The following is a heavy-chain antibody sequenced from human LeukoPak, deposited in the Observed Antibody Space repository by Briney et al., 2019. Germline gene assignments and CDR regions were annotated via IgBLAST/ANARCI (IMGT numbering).Heavy chain of an antibody. V-gene: IGHV4-59*01. CDR2: IYYSGST. CDR1: GGSISSYY. J-gene: IGHJ4*02. Sequence: SETLSLTCTVSGGSISSYYWSWIRQPPGKGLEWIGYIYYSGSTNYNPSLKSRVTISVDTSKNQFSLKLSSVTATDTAVYYCARDSLGYFDYWGQGTLVTVSS. CDR3: ARDSLGYFDY.